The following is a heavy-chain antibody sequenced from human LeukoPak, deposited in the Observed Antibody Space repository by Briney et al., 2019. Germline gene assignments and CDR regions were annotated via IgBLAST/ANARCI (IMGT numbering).Heavy chain of an antibody. V-gene: IGHV4-59*12. J-gene: IGHJ4*02. D-gene: IGHD3-9*01. CDR3: ARIYDILTGYGY. CDR1: GGSISSYY. CDR2: IYYSGST. Sequence: SETLSLTCTVSGGSISSYYWSWIRQPPGKGLEWIGYIYYSGSTSYNPSLRSRVTISVDASKNQFSLKLSSVTAADTAVYYCARIYDILTGYGYWGQGTLVTVSS.